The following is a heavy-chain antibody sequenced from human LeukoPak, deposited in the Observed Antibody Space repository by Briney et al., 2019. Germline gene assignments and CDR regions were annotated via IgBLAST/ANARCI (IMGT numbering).Heavy chain of an antibody. D-gene: IGHD3-10*01. Sequence: GGSLRLSCAASGFTFSSYSMNWVRQAPGKGLEWVSSISSSSSYIYYADSVKGRSTISRDNAKNSLYLQMNSLRAEDTAVYYCARALWFGELLDAFDIWGQGTMVTVSS. V-gene: IGHV3-21*01. CDR2: ISSSSSYI. J-gene: IGHJ3*02. CDR1: GFTFSSYS. CDR3: ARALWFGELLDAFDI.